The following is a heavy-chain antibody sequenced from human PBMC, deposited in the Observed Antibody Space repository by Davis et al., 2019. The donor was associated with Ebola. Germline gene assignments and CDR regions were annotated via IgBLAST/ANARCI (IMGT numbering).Heavy chain of an antibody. D-gene: IGHD3-22*01. CDR1: GASISSYY. CDR2: MYHSGST. Sequence: MPSETLSLTCTVSGASISSYYWSWIRQSPGKGLEWIGYMYHSGSTNYNPSLKSRVTISTDTSKNQFSLKLNSVTAADTAVYYCARRVVTYYYDSSGYSTRPYYFDYWGQGTLVTVSS. V-gene: IGHV4-59*08. CDR3: ARRVVTYYYDSSGYSTRPYYFDY. J-gene: IGHJ4*02.